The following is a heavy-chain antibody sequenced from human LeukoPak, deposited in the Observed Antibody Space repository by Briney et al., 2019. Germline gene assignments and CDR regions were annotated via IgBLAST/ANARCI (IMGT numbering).Heavy chain of an antibody. CDR1: GFTLSSYA. J-gene: IGHJ4*02. Sequence: GGSLRLSCAASGFTLSSYAMSWVRQAPGKGLEWVSAISGSGGSTYYADSVKGRFTISRDNSKNTLYLQMNSLRAEDTAVYYCAKEGPRYCSGGSCYYFDYWGQGTLVTVSS. V-gene: IGHV3-23*01. D-gene: IGHD2-15*01. CDR3: AKEGPRYCSGGSCYYFDY. CDR2: ISGSGGST.